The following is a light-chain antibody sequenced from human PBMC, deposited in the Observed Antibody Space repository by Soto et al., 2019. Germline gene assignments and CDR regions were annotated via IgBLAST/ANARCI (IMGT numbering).Light chain of an antibody. CDR3: HKFNTAPLT. J-gene: IGKJ5*01. Sequence: DIQMTQSPSSLSASVGDRVTITCRASPDISVDLAWYQQKPGKVPNLLIYSASTLHSGVPSRFSGSGSGTDFTLTISSLQHEDVATYCCHKFNTAPLTFGQGTLLEIK. CDR1: PDISVD. CDR2: SAS. V-gene: IGKV1-27*01.